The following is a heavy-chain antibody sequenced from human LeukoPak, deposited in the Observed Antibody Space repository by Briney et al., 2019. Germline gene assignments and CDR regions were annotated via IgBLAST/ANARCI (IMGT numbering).Heavy chain of an antibody. Sequence: GGSLRLSCSASGFTFTTYGMTWVRQAPGKGLEWVSTITNTAVTPYYADSVKGRFTISRDNSKNNLYLQMNRLTVEDTAVYYCVKGQTYYGSGSYKPHWGQGTLVTVSS. CDR1: GFTFTTYG. D-gene: IGHD3-10*01. CDR3: VKGQTYYGSGSYKPH. CDR2: ITNTAVTP. V-gene: IGHV3-23*01. J-gene: IGHJ4*02.